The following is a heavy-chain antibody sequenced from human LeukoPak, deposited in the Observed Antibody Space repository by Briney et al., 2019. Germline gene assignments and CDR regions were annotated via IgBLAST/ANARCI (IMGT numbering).Heavy chain of an antibody. Sequence: GGSLRLSWAASGFTFSRYRMSWVRQAPGKGLEWVINIKQDGGEKYYVDSVKGRFTISRDNAKDSQYLQMNSLRAEDTAVYYCGRDGGPFYLDYWGQGTLVTVSS. J-gene: IGHJ4*02. CDR1: GFTFSRYR. D-gene: IGHD3-16*01. CDR2: IKQDGGEK. V-gene: IGHV3-7*01. CDR3: GRDGGPFYLDY.